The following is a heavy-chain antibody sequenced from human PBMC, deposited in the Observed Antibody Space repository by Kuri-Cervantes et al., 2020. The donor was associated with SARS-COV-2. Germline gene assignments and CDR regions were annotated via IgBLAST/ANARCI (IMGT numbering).Heavy chain of an antibody. CDR3: AREGMVTRSTN. D-gene: IGHD5-18*01. J-gene: IGHJ4*02. Sequence: SETLSLTCTVSGGSISSGGYYWSWIRQHPGKGLEWIGYIYYSGSTYYNPSLKSRVTMSIATSKNQFSLRLSSVTAAGTAVYYCAREGMVTRSTNWGQGTLVTVSS. CDR1: GGSISSGGYY. V-gene: IGHV4-31*03. CDR2: IYYSGST.